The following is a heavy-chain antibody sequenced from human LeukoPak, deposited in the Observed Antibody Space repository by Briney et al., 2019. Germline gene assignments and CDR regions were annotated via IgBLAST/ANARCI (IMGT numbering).Heavy chain of an antibody. V-gene: IGHV4-59*12. D-gene: IGHD2-15*01. CDR1: VGSISSYY. CDR3: ARGLSCTGGSCV. CDR2: IYYSGDT. Sequence: PSETLSLTCTISVGSISSYYWSWIRQPPGKGLEWIGYIYYSGDTDYNPSLKSRVTMSVDTSKNQFSLNLNSVTAADTAVYYCARGLSCTGGSCVWGQGTLVTVSS. J-gene: IGHJ4*02.